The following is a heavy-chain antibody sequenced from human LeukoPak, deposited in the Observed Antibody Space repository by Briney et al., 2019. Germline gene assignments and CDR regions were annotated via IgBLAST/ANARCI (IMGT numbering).Heavy chain of an antibody. V-gene: IGHV3-23*01. CDR3: ARPPLLWVGELGAFDI. D-gene: IGHD3-10*01. CDR2: ISGSGGST. Sequence: GGSLRLSCAASGFTFSSYWMSWVRQAPGKWLEWVSAISGSGGSTYYAGSVEGRFTICRDKAKNSPYLQMNSLRAGDTAVYYCARPPLLWVGELGAFDIWGQGTMVTVSS. CDR1: GFTFSSYW. J-gene: IGHJ3*02.